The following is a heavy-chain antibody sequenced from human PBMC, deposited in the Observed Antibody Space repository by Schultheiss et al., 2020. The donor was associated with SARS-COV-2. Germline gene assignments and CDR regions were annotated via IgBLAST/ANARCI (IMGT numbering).Heavy chain of an antibody. J-gene: IGHJ4*02. Sequence: SETLSLTCTVSGGSISSYYWGWIRQPPGKGLEWIGSIYYSGSTYYNPSLKSRVTISVDTSKNQFSLKLSSVTAADTAVYYCASHRTAAAGSGSFDYWGQGTLVTVSS. D-gene: IGHD6-13*01. CDR2: IYYSGST. CDR3: ASHRTAAAGSGSFDY. CDR1: GGSISSYY. V-gene: IGHV4-39*01.